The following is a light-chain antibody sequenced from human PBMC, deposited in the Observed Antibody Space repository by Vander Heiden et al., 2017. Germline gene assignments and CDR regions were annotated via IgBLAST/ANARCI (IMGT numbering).Light chain of an antibody. CDR2: DFH. Sequence: QSALTQPRSVSGSPGQSVTISCTGTSSDVGAYNYVSWYQQHPGKAPKVMIYDFHKPAPGVPDRFSGSKSGNTASLTVSGLQAEDEADYYCCSYAGTYTWVFGGGTKLTVL. CDR1: SSDVGAYNY. CDR3: CSYAGTYTWV. V-gene: IGLV2-11*01. J-gene: IGLJ3*02.